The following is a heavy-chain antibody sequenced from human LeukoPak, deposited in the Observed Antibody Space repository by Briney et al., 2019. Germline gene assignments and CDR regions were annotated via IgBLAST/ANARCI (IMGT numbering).Heavy chain of an antibody. V-gene: IGHV4-61*02. Sequence: SETLSLTCTVSGGSINSGSYYWSWIRQPAGKGLEWIGRIYTTESTDYNPSLKSRVTISVDTSKKQFSLNLSSVTAADTAVYYCARQYYDVLTGQDDAFDIWGQGTMVTVSS. CDR3: ARQYYDVLTGQDDAFDI. CDR2: IYTTEST. D-gene: IGHD3-9*01. CDR1: GGSINSGSYY. J-gene: IGHJ3*02.